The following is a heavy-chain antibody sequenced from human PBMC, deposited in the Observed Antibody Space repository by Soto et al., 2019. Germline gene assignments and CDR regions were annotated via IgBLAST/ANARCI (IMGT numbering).Heavy chain of an antibody. CDR1: GGSISSYY. D-gene: IGHD1-1*01. CDR3: AREQLVANGMDV. CDR2: IHHSGTT. Sequence: QVQLQESGPGLVKPSETLSLTCTVPGGSISSYYWNWIRKPPGKGLEWIGYIHHSGTTTYTPSLKSRFTISVDTSKNQFSLKLSSVTAADTAVYYCAREQLVANGMDVWGQGTTVTVSS. J-gene: IGHJ6*02. V-gene: IGHV4-59*01.